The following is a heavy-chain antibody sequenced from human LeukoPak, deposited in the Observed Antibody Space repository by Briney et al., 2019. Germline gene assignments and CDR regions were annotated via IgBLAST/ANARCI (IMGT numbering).Heavy chain of an antibody. J-gene: IGHJ4*02. CDR1: GFTFNYYA. Sequence: PGGSLRLSCAASGFTFNYYAMSWVRQAPGKGLEWVSAISGGGGSTDYADSVKGRFTISRDNSKNTLYLQMRSLRAEDTAVYYCPKGADVLIPAAGSLFDYWGQGTLVTVSS. CDR2: ISGGGGST. V-gene: IGHV3-23*01. CDR3: PKGADVLIPAAGSLFDY. D-gene: IGHD6-13*01.